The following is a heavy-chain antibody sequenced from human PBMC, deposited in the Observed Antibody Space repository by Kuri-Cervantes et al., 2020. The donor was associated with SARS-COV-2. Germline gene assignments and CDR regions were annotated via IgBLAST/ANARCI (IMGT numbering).Heavy chain of an antibody. CDR2: IYYSGST. D-gene: IGHD3-22*01. CDR1: GGSVSSGSYY. J-gene: IGHJ3*02. Sequence: SETLSLTCTVSGGSVSSGSYYWSWIRQPPGKGLEWIGYIYYSGSTNYNPSLKSRVTISADTSKNQFSLKLSSVTAADTAVYYCARLTYYYDSSGSTIDAFDIWGQGTMVTVSS. CDR3: ARLTYYYDSSGSTIDAFDI. V-gene: IGHV4-61*01.